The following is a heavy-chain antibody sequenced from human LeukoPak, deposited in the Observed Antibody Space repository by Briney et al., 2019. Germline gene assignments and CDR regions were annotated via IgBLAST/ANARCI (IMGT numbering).Heavy chain of an antibody. CDR2: ISYDGSNK. Sequence: GGSLRLSCAASGSFFSTYGMHWVRQAPGKGLGWVAVISYDGSNKYYADSVKGRFTISRDNSKDTLSLQMNSLRAEDTAVYYCAKSRYGSGSYYSPFDYWGQGTLVTVSS. D-gene: IGHD3-10*01. CDR3: AKSRYGSGSYYSPFDY. V-gene: IGHV3-30*18. J-gene: IGHJ4*02. CDR1: GSFFSTYG.